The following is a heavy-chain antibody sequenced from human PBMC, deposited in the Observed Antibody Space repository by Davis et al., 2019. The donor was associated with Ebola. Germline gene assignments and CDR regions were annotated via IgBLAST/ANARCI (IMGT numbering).Heavy chain of an antibody. CDR1: GGSISSGGYY. Sequence: MPSETLSLTCTVSGGSISSGGYYWSWIRQHPGKGLEWIGYIYYSGSTYYNPSLKSRVTISVDTSKNQFSLKLSSVTAADTAVYYCARVLYYDILTGISYWYFDLWGRGTLVTVSS. J-gene: IGHJ2*01. D-gene: IGHD3-9*01. CDR3: ARVLYYDILTGISYWYFDL. V-gene: IGHV4-31*03. CDR2: IYYSGST.